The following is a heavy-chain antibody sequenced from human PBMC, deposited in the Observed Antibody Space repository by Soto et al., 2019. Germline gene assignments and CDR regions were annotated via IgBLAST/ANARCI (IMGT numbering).Heavy chain of an antibody. Sequence: PGGSLRLPCAASGFTFSSYWMHWVRQAPGKGLVWVSRMNTDGSSTSYADSVKGRFTISRDNAKNTLYLQMNSLRGEDTAVYYCARERDSSGWYLSAFDIWGQGTMVTVS. J-gene: IGHJ3*02. D-gene: IGHD6-19*01. CDR1: GFTFSSYW. V-gene: IGHV3-74*01. CDR2: MNTDGSST. CDR3: ARERDSSGWYLSAFDI.